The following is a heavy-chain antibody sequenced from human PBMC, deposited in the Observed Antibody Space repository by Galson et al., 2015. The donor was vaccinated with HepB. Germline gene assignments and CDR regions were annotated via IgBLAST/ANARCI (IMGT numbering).Heavy chain of an antibody. Sequence: SLRLSCAASGFTFSSYAMHWVRQAPGKGLEWVAVISYDGSNKYYADSVKGRFTISRDNSKNTLYLQMNSLRAEDTAVYYCAGDSGSYSDYYYGMDVWGQGTTVTVSS. D-gene: IGHD1-26*01. CDR1: GFTFSSYA. CDR3: AGDSGSYSDYYYGMDV. CDR2: ISYDGSNK. J-gene: IGHJ6*02. V-gene: IGHV3-30-3*01.